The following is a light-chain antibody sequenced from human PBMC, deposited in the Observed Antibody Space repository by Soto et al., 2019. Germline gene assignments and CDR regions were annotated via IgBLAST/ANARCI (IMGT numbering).Light chain of an antibody. V-gene: IGKV3-11*01. CDR1: HTISSY. J-gene: IGKJ5*01. CDR3: QQRSDWPPIT. Sequence: EIVLTQSPATLSLSPGEGATLSCRASHTISSYLAWYQQKPGQAPRLLIYDASNRATGIPARFSGSGSGTDFTPTISSVEPEDFAIYYCQQRSDWPPITFGQGTRLEIK. CDR2: DAS.